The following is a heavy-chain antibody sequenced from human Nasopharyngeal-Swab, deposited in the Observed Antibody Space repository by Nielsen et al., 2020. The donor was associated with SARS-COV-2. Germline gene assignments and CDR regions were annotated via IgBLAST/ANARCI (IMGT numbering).Heavy chain of an antibody. D-gene: IGHD3-10*01. CDR3: AREGLRGFERRDAFDI. J-gene: IGHJ3*02. CDR1: GGTFSNYA. CDR2: IIPLFGTA. V-gene: IGHV1-69*13. Sequence: SVKVSCKASGGTFSNYAISWMRQATGQGLEWMGGIIPLFGTANFAQKFQGRVTITADESTSTAYMELSSLRSEDTAVYYCAREGLRGFERRDAFDIWGQGTMVTVSS.